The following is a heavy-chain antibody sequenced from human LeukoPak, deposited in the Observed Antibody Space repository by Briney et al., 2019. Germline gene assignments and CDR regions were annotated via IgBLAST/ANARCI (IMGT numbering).Heavy chain of an antibody. J-gene: IGHJ6*02. V-gene: IGHV3-53*01. Sequence: GGSLRLSCAASGFTVSSNYMSRVRQAPGKGLEWVSVIYSGGSTYYADSVKGRFTISRDNSKNTLYLQMNSLRAEDTAVYYCARVRSQYYYYGMDVWGQGTTVTVSS. CDR3: ARVRSQYYYYGMDV. CDR1: GFTVSSNY. CDR2: IYSGGST.